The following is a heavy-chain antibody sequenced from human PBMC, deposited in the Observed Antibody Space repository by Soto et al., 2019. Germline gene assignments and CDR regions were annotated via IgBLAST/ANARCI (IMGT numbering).Heavy chain of an antibody. D-gene: IGHD5-18*01. J-gene: IGHJ4*02. CDR2: IYPGDSDT. V-gene: IGHV5-51*01. CDR1: GYSFTSYW. Sequence: GESLKISCKGSGYSFTSYWIGWVRQMPGKGLEWMGIIYPGDSDTRYSPSFQGQVTISRDDSKSIAYLQMNSLKTEDTAVYYCTSPNSYGHRGGYWGQGTLVTVSS. CDR3: TSPNSYGHRGGY.